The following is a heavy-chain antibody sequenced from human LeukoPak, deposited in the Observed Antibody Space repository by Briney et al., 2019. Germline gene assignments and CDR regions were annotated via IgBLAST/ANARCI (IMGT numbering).Heavy chain of an antibody. CDR2: IIPIFGTA. Sequence: SVKVSCKASGGTFSSNAISWVRQAPGQGLEWMGGIIPIFGTANYAQKFQGRVTITADESTSTAYMELSSLRSEDTAVYYCAREFRDGYNYYFDYWGQGTLVTVSS. CDR3: AREFRDGYNYYFDY. V-gene: IGHV1-69*13. CDR1: GGTFSSNA. J-gene: IGHJ4*02. D-gene: IGHD5-24*01.